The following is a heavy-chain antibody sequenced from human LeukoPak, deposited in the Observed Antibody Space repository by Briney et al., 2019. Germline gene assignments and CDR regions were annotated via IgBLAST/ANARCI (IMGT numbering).Heavy chain of an antibody. V-gene: IGHV3-49*04. CDR1: GFTFGDYA. Sequence: GGSLRLSCTASGFTFGDYAMSWVRQAPGKGLEWVGFIRSKAYGGTTEYAASVKGRFTISRDDSKSIAYLQMNSLKTEDTAVYYRTRENYDFWSGHDYWGQGTLVTVSS. CDR2: IRSKAYGGTT. J-gene: IGHJ4*02. CDR3: TRENYDFWSGHDY. D-gene: IGHD3-3*01.